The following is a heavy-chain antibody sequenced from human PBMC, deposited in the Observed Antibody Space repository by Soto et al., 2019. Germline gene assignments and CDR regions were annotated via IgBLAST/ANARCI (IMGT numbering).Heavy chain of an antibody. CDR2: ISSSSSYT. V-gene: IGHV3-11*05. Sequence: PGGSLRLSCAASGFTFSDYYMSWIRQAPGKGLEWVSYISSSSSYTNYADSVKGRFTISRDNAKNSLYLQMNSLRAEDTAVYYCARDLQGYSYGYGYWGQGTLVTVSS. D-gene: IGHD5-18*01. J-gene: IGHJ4*02. CDR3: ARDLQGYSYGYGY. CDR1: GFTFSDYY.